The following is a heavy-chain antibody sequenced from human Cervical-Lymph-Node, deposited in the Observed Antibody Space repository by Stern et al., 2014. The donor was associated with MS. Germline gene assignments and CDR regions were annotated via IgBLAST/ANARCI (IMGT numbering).Heavy chain of an antibody. V-gene: IGHV5-51*03. CDR2: IFPGDSAT. J-gene: IGHJ3*02. Sequence: VQLVESGAEVKKPGESLKISCKDFGSSFTTYWLGWVRQMPGKGLGWMGVIFPGDSATTYSPPFQGHVPTSAGNSTSTASLQWRSLRASDTAMYYCARRVSDAFNIWGQGTMVTVSS. D-gene: IGHD2-8*01. CDR1: GSSFTTYW. CDR3: ARRVSDAFNI.